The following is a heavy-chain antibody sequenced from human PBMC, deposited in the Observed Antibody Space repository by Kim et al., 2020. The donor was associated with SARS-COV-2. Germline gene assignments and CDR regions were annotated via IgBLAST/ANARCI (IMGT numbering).Heavy chain of an antibody. CDR2: LYSTGST. V-gene: IGHV4-4*07. J-gene: IGHJ4*02. CDR1: GGSINSYY. Sequence: SETLSLTCTVSGGSINSYYWSWIRQPAGKALEWIGRLYSTGSTNYNPSLKSRITMSLDTSKNQFSLKLSSVTAADTAVYYCARDLQSTSGVIDYWGQGTLVTVSS. CDR3: ARDLQSTSGVIDY. D-gene: IGHD5-12*01.